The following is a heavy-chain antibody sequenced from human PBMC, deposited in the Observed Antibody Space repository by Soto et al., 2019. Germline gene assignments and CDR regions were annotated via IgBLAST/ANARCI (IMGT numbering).Heavy chain of an antibody. CDR1: GGSISSYY. V-gene: IGHV4-59*08. D-gene: IGHD5-12*01. CDR2: IYYSGST. CDR3: ARLGRWLQALDS. Sequence: QVQLQESGPGLVKPSETLSLTCTVSGGSISSYYWSWIRQPPGKGLEWVGYIYYSGSTTYNPSLKSRVTISVDTSKTQFSLKLRSVTAADTAVYYCARLGRWLQALDSWGQGTLVTVSS. J-gene: IGHJ4*02.